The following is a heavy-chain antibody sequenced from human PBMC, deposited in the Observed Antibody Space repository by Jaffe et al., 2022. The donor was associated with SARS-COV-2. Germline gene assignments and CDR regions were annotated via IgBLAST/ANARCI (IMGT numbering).Heavy chain of an antibody. V-gene: IGHV3-43D*03. CDR2: ITWDSSRT. J-gene: IGHJ4*02. Sequence: VQLVESGGVVVQPGGSLRLSCAASGFTFDDYAMHWVRQAPGKGLEWVSLITWDSSRTYYADSVKGRFTISRDNSKNSLYLQMNILRPEDTALYYCAKGSYYDSRGFFDYWGQGTLVTVSS. D-gene: IGHD3-22*01. CDR3: AKGSYYDSRGFFDY. CDR1: GFTFDDYA.